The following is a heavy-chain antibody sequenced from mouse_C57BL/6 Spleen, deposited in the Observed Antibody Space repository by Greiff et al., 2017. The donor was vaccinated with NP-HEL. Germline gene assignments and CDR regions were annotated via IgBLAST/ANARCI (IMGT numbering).Heavy chain of an antibody. D-gene: IGHD2-10*01. Sequence: EVKLVESGGGLVKPGGSLKLSCAASGFTFSSYAMSWVRQTPEKRLEWVATISDGGSYTYYPDNVKGRFTISRDNAKNNLYLQMSHLKSEDTAMYYCARDRTSYSLYAMDYWGQGTSVTVSS. J-gene: IGHJ4*01. V-gene: IGHV5-4*01. CDR3: ARDRTSYSLYAMDY. CDR1: GFTFSSYA. CDR2: ISDGGSYT.